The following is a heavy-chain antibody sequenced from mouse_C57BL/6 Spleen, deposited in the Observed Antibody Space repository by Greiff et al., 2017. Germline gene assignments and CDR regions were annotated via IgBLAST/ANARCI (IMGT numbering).Heavy chain of an antibody. Sequence: EVQLQESGPELVKPGASVKIPCKASGYTFTDYNMDWVKQSHGKSLEWIGDINPNNGGTIYNQKFKGKATLTVDKSSSTAYMELRSLTSEDTAVYYCARGRNGNYAMDYWGQGTSVTVSS. J-gene: IGHJ4*01. CDR1: GYTFTDYN. V-gene: IGHV1-18*01. CDR2: INPNNGGT. D-gene: IGHD2-1*01. CDR3: ARGRNGNYAMDY.